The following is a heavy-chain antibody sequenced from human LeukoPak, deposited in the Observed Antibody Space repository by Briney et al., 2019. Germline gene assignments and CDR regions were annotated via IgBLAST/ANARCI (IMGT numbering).Heavy chain of an antibody. Sequence: SGTLSLTCTVSGGSISSYYWSWIRQPPGKGLDWIGYVHNTGTTNYNPSLKSRVTMSVDTSKNQFSLKMSSVTAADTATYYCAREVGTTGNFDSWGQGTLVTVSS. CDR2: VHNTGTT. CDR3: AREVGTTGNFDS. CDR1: GGSISSYY. J-gene: IGHJ4*02. V-gene: IGHV4-59*01. D-gene: IGHD1-26*01.